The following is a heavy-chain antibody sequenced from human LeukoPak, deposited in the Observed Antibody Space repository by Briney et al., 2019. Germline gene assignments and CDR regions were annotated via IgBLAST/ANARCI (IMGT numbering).Heavy chain of an antibody. Sequence: SVKVSCKASGGTFSSYTISWVRQAPGQGLEWMGWIIPILGIANYAQKIQGRVTITADKTTSTAYMELSSLRSEDTAEYYCASWDHYSNYEAMDVWGKGTTVTVSS. CDR1: GGTFSSYT. D-gene: IGHD4-11*01. CDR3: ASWDHYSNYEAMDV. V-gene: IGHV1-69*02. J-gene: IGHJ6*04. CDR2: IIPILGIA.